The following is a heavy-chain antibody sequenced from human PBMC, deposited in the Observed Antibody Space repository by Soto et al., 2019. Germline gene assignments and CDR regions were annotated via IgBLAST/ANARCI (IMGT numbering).Heavy chain of an antibody. CDR3: ARCDIVATSGMDV. J-gene: IGHJ6*02. CDR1: GGSVSSGSYY. CDR2: IYYSGST. D-gene: IGHD5-12*01. V-gene: IGHV4-61*01. Sequence: SETLSLTCTVSGGSVSSGSYYWIWIRHPPGKGLEWIGYIYYSGSTNYNPSLKSRVTISVDTSKNQFSLKLSSVTAADTAVYYCARCDIVATSGMDVWGQGTTVTAP.